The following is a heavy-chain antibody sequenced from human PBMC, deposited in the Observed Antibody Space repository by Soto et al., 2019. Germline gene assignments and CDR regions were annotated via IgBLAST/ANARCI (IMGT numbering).Heavy chain of an antibody. V-gene: IGHV3-48*01. CDR1: GFTFSSYS. Sequence: EVQLVESGGGLVQPGGSLRLSCAASGFTFSSYSMNWVRQAPGKGLEWVSYISGSSSTIYYAVSVKGRFTISRDNAKNSLYLQMNSLRAEDTAVYYCARHPERIAEIGWFDPWGQGTLVTVSS. CDR3: ARHPERIAEIGWFDP. J-gene: IGHJ5*02. CDR2: ISGSSSTI. D-gene: IGHD6-13*01.